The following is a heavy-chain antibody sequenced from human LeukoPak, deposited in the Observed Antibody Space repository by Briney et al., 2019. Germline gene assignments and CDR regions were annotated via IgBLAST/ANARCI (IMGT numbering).Heavy chain of an antibody. CDR3: ARRKRGSGGPFDY. CDR2: IYYSGST. D-gene: IGHD6-19*01. V-gene: IGHV4-39*01. J-gene: IGHJ4*02. CDR1: GGSISSSSYY. Sequence: SETLSLTYTVSGGSISSSSYYWGWIRQPPGKGLEWIGSIYYSGSTYYNPSLKSRVTISVDTSKKQFSLELSSVTAADTAIYFCARRKRGSGGPFDYWGQGTLVTVSS.